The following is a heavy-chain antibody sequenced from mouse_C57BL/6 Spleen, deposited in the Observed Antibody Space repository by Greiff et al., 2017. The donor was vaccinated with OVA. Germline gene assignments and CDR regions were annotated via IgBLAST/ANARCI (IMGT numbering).Heavy chain of an antibody. CDR1: GYSFTDYN. V-gene: IGHV1-39*01. CDR2: INPNYGTT. D-gene: IGHD1-1*01. Sequence: EVQLQQSGPELVKPGASVKISCKASGYSFTDYNMNWVKQSNGKSLEWIGVINPNYGTTSYNQKFKGKATLPVDQSSSTAYMQLNSLTSEDSADYYCARGDLYGSSYYAMDYWGQGTSVTVSS. CDR3: ARGDLYGSSYYAMDY. J-gene: IGHJ4*01.